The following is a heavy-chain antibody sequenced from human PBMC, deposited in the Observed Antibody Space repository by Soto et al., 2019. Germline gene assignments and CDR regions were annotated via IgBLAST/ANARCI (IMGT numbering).Heavy chain of an antibody. CDR1: GFTFSSYG. CDR3: ARGGAPGRRLGIAGANPLDY. V-gene: IGHV3-33*01. J-gene: IGHJ4*02. CDR2: IWYDGSNK. D-gene: IGHD6-25*01. Sequence: QVQLVESGGGVVQPGRSLRLSCAASGFTFSSYGMHWVRQAPGKGLEWVAVIWYDGSNKYYADTVKGRFTISRDNSKNTLYLQMNSQRAEDTAVYYCARGGAPGRRLGIAGANPLDYWGQGTLVTVSS.